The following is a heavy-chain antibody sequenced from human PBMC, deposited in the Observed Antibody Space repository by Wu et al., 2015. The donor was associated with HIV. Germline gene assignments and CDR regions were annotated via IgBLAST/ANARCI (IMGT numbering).Heavy chain of an antibody. J-gene: IGHJ6*02. D-gene: IGHD3-10*01. CDR3: ARVDGSSYYYGMDV. V-gene: IGHV1-2*02. Sequence: QVQLVQSGAAVRKPGASVKVSCKASGYTFTGYYMHWVRQAPGQGLEWMGWINPNSGGTNYAQKFQGRVTMTRDTSISTAYMELSRLRSDDTAVYYCARVDGSSYYYGMDVWGQGTTVTVSS. CDR1: GYTFTGYY. CDR2: INPNSGGT.